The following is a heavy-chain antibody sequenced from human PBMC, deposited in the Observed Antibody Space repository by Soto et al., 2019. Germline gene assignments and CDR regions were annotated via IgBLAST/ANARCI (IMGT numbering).Heavy chain of an antibody. J-gene: IGHJ4*02. CDR2: INPILSMS. CDR3: ATSYGSGYRAFDY. V-gene: IGHV1-69*02. CDR1: GDTFAFHC. D-gene: IGHD3-10*01. Sequence: QVQLVQSGAEVKRPGSSVKVSCKASGDTFAFHCINWVRQAPGLGLEWMGRINPILSMSNYAQRFQGRVTMTADKSTSTAYMVLSSLGSEDTAIYYCATSYGSGYRAFDYWGQGALVTVSS.